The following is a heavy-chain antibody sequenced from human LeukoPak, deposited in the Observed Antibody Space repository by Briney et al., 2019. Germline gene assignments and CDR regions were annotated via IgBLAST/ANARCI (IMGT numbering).Heavy chain of an antibody. CDR1: GFSLSDYA. Sequence: PGGSLRLSCAVSGFSLSDYAVHWVRQAPGKGLAWVAFNSYDGRKKDYADSVKGRFTVSRDNSKNTVYLQMNSLRPEDTAVYSCARDNIGFADYIVRHTFDLWGQGTMVTVS. CDR3: ARDNIGFADYIVRHTFDL. CDR2: NSYDGRKK. D-gene: IGHD4-11*01. J-gene: IGHJ3*01. V-gene: IGHV3-30*04.